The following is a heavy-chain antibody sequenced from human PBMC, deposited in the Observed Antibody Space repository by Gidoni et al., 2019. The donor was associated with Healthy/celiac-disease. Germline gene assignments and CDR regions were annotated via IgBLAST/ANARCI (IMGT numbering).Heavy chain of an antibody. CDR2: ISGSGGST. V-gene: IGHV3-23*01. D-gene: IGHD5-18*01. J-gene: IGHJ6*02. CDR3: AKAADDSYGYYYGMDV. Sequence: EVQLFESGGGLVQPGGSLRLSCAASGFTFSSYAMSWVRQAPGKGLEWVSAISGSGGSTYSADSVKGRFTISRDNSKNTLYLQMNSLRAEDTAVYYCAKAADDSYGYYYGMDVWGQGTTVTVSS. CDR1: GFTFSSYA.